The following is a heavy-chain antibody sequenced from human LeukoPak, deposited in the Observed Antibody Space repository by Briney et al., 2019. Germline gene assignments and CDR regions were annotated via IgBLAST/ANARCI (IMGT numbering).Heavy chain of an antibody. V-gene: IGHV3-23*01. J-gene: IGHJ6*02. CDR1: GFTFSTSA. CDR2: IGGSGDTT. CDR3: AKGKSLPHYYYYGMDV. Sequence: PGGSLRLSCAASGFTFSTSAMNWVRQAPGKGLEWVSVIGGSGDTTYYADSVRGRFTISRDNFKNTLYLQMNSLTAEDTAIYYCAKGKSLPHYYYYGMDVWGQGTTATASS.